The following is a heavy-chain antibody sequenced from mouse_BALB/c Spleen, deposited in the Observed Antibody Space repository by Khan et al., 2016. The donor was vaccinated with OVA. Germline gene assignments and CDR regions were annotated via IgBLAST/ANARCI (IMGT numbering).Heavy chain of an antibody. CDR1: GYSITTDYA. CDR2: ISYSGNT. D-gene: IGHD1-1*01. CDR3: ARVYGGDFDD. Sequence: EVQLVESGPGLVKPSQSLSLTCTVTGYSITTDYAWNWIRQFPGNKLEWMGYISYSGNTKYNPSLKSRISITRDTSKNQFFLQLKSVTTEDTARYYCARVYGGDFDDWGQGTTRTVSS. V-gene: IGHV3-2*02. J-gene: IGHJ2*01.